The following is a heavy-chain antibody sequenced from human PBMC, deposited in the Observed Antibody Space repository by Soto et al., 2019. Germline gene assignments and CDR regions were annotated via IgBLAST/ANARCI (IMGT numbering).Heavy chain of an antibody. Sequence: GSGPTLVNPTQTLTLTCTFSGFSLSTSGMCVNWIRQSPGKALEWLALIDWEDDKNYSKSLKTRLTISKDTSKNQVVLTMTNMDPVDTATYYYARSMTQKYYYYYGMDVWGQGTTVTVSS. CDR1: GFSLSTSGMC. D-gene: IGHD2-21*02. V-gene: IGHV2-70*01. CDR2: IDWEDDK. J-gene: IGHJ6*02. CDR3: ARSMTQKYYYYYGMDV.